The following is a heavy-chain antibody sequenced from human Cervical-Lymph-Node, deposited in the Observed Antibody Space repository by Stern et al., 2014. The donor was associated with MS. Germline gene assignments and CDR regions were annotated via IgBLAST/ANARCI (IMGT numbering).Heavy chain of an antibody. CDR2: ISISGSTI. Sequence: VQLVESGGGLVKPGGSLRLSCAASGFTISDYFMSWIRQAPGKGLEWVSYISISGSTIYYADSMKGRFTISRDNAKNSLYLQMNSLRAEDTAVYYCARDNPPWSSGRYRYHYYGMDVWGQGTTVTVSS. J-gene: IGHJ6*02. CDR3: ARDNPPWSSGRYRYHYYGMDV. D-gene: IGHD1-26*01. CDR1: GFTISDYF. V-gene: IGHV3-11*01.